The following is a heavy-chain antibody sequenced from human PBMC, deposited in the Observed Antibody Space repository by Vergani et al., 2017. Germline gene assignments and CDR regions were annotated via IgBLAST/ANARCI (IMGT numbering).Heavy chain of an antibody. CDR2: IYRTGRT. J-gene: IGHJ4*02. CDR1: NDSVSNTFYY. CDR3: ARLSGIVYDIFSGTQYFFDF. D-gene: IGHD3-9*01. V-gene: IGHV4-39*07. Sequence: QVRLQESGPGLVKPSETLSLTCTVSNDSVSNTFYYWGWIRQTPGKGLEWIGSIYRTGRTHFNPSLKSRVTISVDTSNNHFSLRLNSLTAADTAVYYCARLSGIVYDIFSGTQYFFDFWGQGTLVTVSS.